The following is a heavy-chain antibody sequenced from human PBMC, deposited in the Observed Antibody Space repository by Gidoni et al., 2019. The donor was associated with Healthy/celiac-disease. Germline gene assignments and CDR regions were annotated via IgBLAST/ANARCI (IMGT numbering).Heavy chain of an antibody. CDR2: IIPIFVTA. CDR1: GGTFSSYA. V-gene: IGHV1-69*06. D-gene: IGHD2-2*01. CDR3: ARDIDCSSTSCLWDYYMDV. Sequence: QVQLVQSGAEVKKPGSSVKVSCKASGGTFSSYAISWVRQAPGPGLEWMGGIIPIFVTANYAQKFQGRVTITADKSTSTAYMELSSLRSEDTAVYYCARDIDCSSTSCLWDYYMDVWGKGTTVTVSS. J-gene: IGHJ6*03.